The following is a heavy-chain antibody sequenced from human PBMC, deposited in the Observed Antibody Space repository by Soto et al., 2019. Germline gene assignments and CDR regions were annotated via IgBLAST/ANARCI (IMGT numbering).Heavy chain of an antibody. CDR2: ISYDGSNK. Sequence: GGSLRLSCAASGFTFSSYGMHWVRQAPGKGLEWVAVISYDGSNKYYADSVKGRFTISRDNSKNTLYLQMNSLRAEDTAVYYCAKDGGPLTTVTVYYYYYMDVWGKGTTVTVSS. CDR1: GFTFSSYG. CDR3: AKDGGPLTTVTVYYYYYMDV. J-gene: IGHJ6*03. D-gene: IGHD4-17*01. V-gene: IGHV3-30*18.